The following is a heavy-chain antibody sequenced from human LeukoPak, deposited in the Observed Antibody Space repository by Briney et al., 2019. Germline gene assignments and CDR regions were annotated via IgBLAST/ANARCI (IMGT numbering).Heavy chain of an antibody. J-gene: IGHJ4*02. Sequence: PGGSLRLSCAASGFTFSSYAMSWVRQAPGKGLEWVSAITGSGSDTYFVDSVKGRFTISRDNSKNTLYLQLNSLRAEDTAVYYCAKDSDTAMAYFDYWGQGTLVTVSS. CDR1: GFTFSSYA. D-gene: IGHD5-18*01. CDR3: AKDSDTAMAYFDY. V-gene: IGHV3-23*01. CDR2: ITGSGSDT.